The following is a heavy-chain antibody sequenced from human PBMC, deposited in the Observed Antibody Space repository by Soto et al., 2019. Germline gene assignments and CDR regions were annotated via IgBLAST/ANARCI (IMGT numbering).Heavy chain of an antibody. V-gene: IGHV4-34*01. CDR3: AGRPLGYCSSTSCYRTDY. D-gene: IGHD2-2*01. CDR2: NNHSGST. J-gene: IGHJ4*02. Sequence: QVQLQQWGAGLLKPSETLSLTCAVYGGSFSGYYWSWIRQPPGKGLEWIGENNHSGSTNYNPSLKSRVTISVDTSKNQFSLKLSSVTAADTAVYYCAGRPLGYCSSTSCYRTDYWGQGTLVTVSS. CDR1: GGSFSGYY.